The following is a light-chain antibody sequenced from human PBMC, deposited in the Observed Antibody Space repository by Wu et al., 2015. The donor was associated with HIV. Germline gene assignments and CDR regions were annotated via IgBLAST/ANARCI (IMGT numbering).Light chain of an antibody. CDR1: QSVDRY. CDR2: GAS. J-gene: IGKJ1*01. CDR3: QQSYSSWT. Sequence: DIQMTQSPSSLSASVGDRVTVTCRASQSVDRYLNWYQQKPGKAPKLLIYGASNLQSGVPSRFSGGGSGTDFTLTITSLQPEDFAIYYCQQSYSSWTFGQGTKVEFK. V-gene: IGKV1-39*01.